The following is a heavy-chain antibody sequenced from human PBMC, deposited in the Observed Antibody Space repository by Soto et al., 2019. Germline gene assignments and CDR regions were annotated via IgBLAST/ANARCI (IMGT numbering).Heavy chain of an antibody. V-gene: IGHV4-30-4*01. Sequence: QVQLQESGPGLVKPSQTLSLTCTVSGGSISSGDYYWRWIRQLPGKGLGWIGYIYYSVGTYYNPALKRRVTISVDTSKNQFSLKLSSVTAADAAVYYCARGGYDSRSLLGDWGQGTLVTVSS. D-gene: IGHD3-22*01. CDR2: IYYSVGT. CDR3: ARGGYDSRSLLGD. J-gene: IGHJ1*01. CDR1: GGSISSGDYY.